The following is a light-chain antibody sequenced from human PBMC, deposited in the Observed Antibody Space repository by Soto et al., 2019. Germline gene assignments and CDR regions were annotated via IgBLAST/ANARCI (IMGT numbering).Light chain of an antibody. CDR3: QQEGRSPPFT. CDR1: QTVSSRY. J-gene: IGKJ2*01. V-gene: IGKV3-20*01. CDR2: GAS. Sequence: EIVLTQSPGTLSLSPGARATLSCRASQTVSSRYLAWYQQKPGQAPRLLMYGASKRATGIPDRLSGSGSGTDFSLTISRLEPEDFAVYFCQQEGRSPPFTFGQGNKVEIK.